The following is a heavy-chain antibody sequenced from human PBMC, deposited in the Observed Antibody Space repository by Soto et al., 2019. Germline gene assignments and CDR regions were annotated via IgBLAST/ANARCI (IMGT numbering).Heavy chain of an antibody. V-gene: IGHV5-51*01. D-gene: IGHD3-10*01. CDR2: IYPGDSDT. Sequence: GASLKISCKGSGYSFTSYWIGWVRQMPGKGLEWMGIIYPGDSDTRYSPSFQGQVTISADKSISTAYLQWSSLKASDTAMYYCARPTRNYYGSGSYDQPFDYWGQGTLVTVSS. CDR3: ARPTRNYYGSGSYDQPFDY. J-gene: IGHJ4*02. CDR1: GYSFTSYW.